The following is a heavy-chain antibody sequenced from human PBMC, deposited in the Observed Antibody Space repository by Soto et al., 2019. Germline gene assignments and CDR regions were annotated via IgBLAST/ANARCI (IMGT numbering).Heavy chain of an antibody. Sequence: GGSLRLSCTASGFTFGDYAMSWFRQAPGKGLEWVGFIRSKAYGGTTEYAASVKGRFTISRDDSKSIAYLQMNSLKTEDTAVYYCTRGHSSPLHYYYGMDVWGQGTTVTVSS. V-gene: IGHV3-49*03. D-gene: IGHD6-13*01. CDR3: TRGHSSPLHYYYGMDV. J-gene: IGHJ6*02. CDR1: GFTFGDYA. CDR2: IRSKAYGGTT.